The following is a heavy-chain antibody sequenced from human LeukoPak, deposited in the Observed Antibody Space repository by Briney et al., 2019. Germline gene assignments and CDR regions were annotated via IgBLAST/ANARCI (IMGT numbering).Heavy chain of an antibody. Sequence: PGRSLRLSCAASGFTFSSYGMHWVRQAPGKGLEWVAVISYDGSNKYYVDSVKGRFTISRDNSKNTLYLQMSSLRAEDTAVYYCANRWRNYYFDYWGQGTLVTVSS. CDR3: ANRWRNYYFDY. D-gene: IGHD5-24*01. J-gene: IGHJ4*02. CDR1: GFTFSSYG. V-gene: IGHV3-30*18. CDR2: ISYDGSNK.